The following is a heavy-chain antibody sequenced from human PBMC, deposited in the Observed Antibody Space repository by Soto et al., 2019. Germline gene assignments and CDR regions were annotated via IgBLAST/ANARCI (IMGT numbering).Heavy chain of an antibody. D-gene: IGHD1-26*01. CDR1: GYSFTTYW. CDR3: ARLEKWYYNYYGLDA. Sequence: PGESLKISCQGSGYSFTTYWISWVRQMPGKGLEWMGKIDPADSSTNYSPSFQGHITISVDRSINTAHLQFSSLKAADTAVYYCARLEKWYYNYYGLDAWGQGTMVTVSS. J-gene: IGHJ6*02. V-gene: IGHV5-10-1*01. CDR2: IDPADSST.